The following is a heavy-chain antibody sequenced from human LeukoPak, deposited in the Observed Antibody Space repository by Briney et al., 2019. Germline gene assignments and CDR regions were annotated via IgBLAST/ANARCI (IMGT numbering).Heavy chain of an antibody. CDR1: GGSFSGYY. V-gene: IGHV4-34*01. CDR3: ARAGPRDLMGYYYYYMDV. CDR2: INHSGST. J-gene: IGHJ6*03. D-gene: IGHD3-10*01. Sequence: PSETLSLTCAVYGGSFSGYYWSWIRQPPGKGLEWIGEINHSGSTNYNPSLKSRVTISVDTSKNQFSLKLSSVTAADTAVYYCARAGPRDLMGYYYYYMDVWGKGTTVTVSS.